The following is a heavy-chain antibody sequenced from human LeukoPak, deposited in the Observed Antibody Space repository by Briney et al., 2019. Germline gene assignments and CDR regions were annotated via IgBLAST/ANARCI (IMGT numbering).Heavy chain of an antibody. CDR1: GYTFTGYY. D-gene: IGHD3-3*01. V-gene: IGHV1-2*02. J-gene: IGHJ4*02. Sequence: ASVKVSCKASGYTFTGYYMHWVRQAPGQGLEWMGWINPNSGGTNYAQKYQGRVTMTRDTSISTAYMELSRLRSDDTAVYYCARGPRGGEWLFCDYWGQGTLVTVSS. CDR3: ARGPRGGEWLFCDY. CDR2: INPNSGGT.